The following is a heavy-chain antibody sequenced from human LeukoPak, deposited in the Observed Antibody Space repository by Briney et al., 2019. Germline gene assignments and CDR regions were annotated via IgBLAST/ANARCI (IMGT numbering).Heavy chain of an antibody. CDR3: AREILGGFNPGAY. Sequence: SETLSLTYTVSLDSTTSNFWSWVRRPPGKGLEWIGEIHRSGSPNYNPSLQSRVTISIDRSRNQIVLELSSVTAADTAFYYYAREILGGFNPGAYWGQGTLVTVSS. CDR1: LDSTTSNF. J-gene: IGHJ4*02. D-gene: IGHD1-14*01. V-gene: IGHV4-4*02. CDR2: IHRSGSP.